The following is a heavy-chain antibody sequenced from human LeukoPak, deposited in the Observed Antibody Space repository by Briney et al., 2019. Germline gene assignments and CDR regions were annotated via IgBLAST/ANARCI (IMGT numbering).Heavy chain of an antibody. Sequence: GGSLRLSCAASGFTFSSYVMHWVRQAPGKGLGWVAVIWYDGSNKYYADSVKGRFTISRDNSKNTLYLQMNSLRAEDTAVYYCARELYYDFWSGYSPRYYGMDVWGQGTTVTVSS. J-gene: IGHJ6*02. CDR1: GFTFSSYV. D-gene: IGHD3-3*01. CDR3: ARELYYDFWSGYSPRYYGMDV. V-gene: IGHV3-33*01. CDR2: IWYDGSNK.